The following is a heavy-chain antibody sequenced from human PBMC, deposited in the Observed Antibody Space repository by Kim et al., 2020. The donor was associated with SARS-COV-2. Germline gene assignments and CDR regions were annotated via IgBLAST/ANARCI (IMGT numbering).Heavy chain of an antibody. V-gene: IGHV3-11*01. Sequence: GGSLRLSCAASGFSFSDSYMNWVRQAPGKGLEWLSFISTRGESIFYADSVERRFTISRDNAKNSLYLQMNYLRDEDTAVYYCARSGNGYIAFGIWGQGDLVTVSS. J-gene: IGHJ4*02. CDR3: ARSGNGYIAFGI. CDR1: GFSFSDSY. D-gene: IGHD5-12*01. CDR2: ISTRGESI.